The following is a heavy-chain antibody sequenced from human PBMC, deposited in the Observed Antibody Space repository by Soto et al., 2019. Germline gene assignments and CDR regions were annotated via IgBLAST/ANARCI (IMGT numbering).Heavy chain of an antibody. J-gene: IGHJ4*02. CDR2: ISAYSGNT. D-gene: IGHD1-7*01. CDR3: ARDTPATRTTDY. Sequence: ASVKVSCKASGYTFTNYGINWVRQAPGQGLEWMGWISAYSGNTNYAQKFQGRVTMTTDTSTSTAYMELRSLGSDDTAVYYCARDTPATRTTDYWGQGTLVTVSS. V-gene: IGHV1-18*04. CDR1: GYTFTNYG.